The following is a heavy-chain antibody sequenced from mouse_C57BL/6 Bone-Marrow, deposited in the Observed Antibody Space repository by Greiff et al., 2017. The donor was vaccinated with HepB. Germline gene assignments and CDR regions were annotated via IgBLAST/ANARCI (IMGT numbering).Heavy chain of an antibody. J-gene: IGHJ3*01. Sequence: QVHVKQPGAELVKPGASVKMSCKASGYTFTSYWITWVKQRPGQGLEWIGDIYPGSGSTNYNEKFKSKATLTVDTSSSTAYMQLSSLTSEDSAVYYCARNYDYDPAWFAYWGQGTLVTVSA. CDR2: IYPGSGST. CDR3: ARNYDYDPAWFAY. D-gene: IGHD2-4*01. CDR1: GYTFTSYW. V-gene: IGHV1-55*01.